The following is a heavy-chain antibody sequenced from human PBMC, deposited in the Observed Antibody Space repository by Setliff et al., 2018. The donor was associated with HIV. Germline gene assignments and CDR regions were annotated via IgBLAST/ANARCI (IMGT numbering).Heavy chain of an antibody. D-gene: IGHD6-19*01. J-gene: IGHJ3*02. Sequence: SETLSLTCLVSGDSIRITNYYWGWVRQSPGKVLEWFGSVFYTGTTYYNPSLLSRLTISVDTSKNQFSLKLYSVTAADTALYYCASYSSDHDAFDIWGQGTMVTVSS. CDR1: GDSIRITNYY. V-gene: IGHV4-39*01. CDR3: ASYSSDHDAFDI. CDR2: VFYTGTT.